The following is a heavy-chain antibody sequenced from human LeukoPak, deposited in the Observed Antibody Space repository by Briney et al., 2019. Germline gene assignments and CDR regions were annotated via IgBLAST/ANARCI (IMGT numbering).Heavy chain of an antibody. CDR3: ASKSIVGATIDY. D-gene: IGHD1-26*01. V-gene: IGHV4-4*02. CDR2: IYHSGNT. Sequence: SETLSLTCAVSGGSISSNKWWSWVRQPPGKGLEWIGEIYHSGNTNYNPSLKSRVTISVDKSKNQFSLKLSFVTAADTASYYCASKSIVGATIDYWGQGTLVTVTS. J-gene: IGHJ4*02. CDR1: GGSISSNKW.